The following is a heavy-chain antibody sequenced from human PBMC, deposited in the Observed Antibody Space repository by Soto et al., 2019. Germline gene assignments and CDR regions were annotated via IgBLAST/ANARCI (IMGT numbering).Heavy chain of an antibody. D-gene: IGHD2-15*01. Sequence: TSETLSLTCTVSGGSISSYYWSWIRQPPGKGLEWIGYIYYSGSTNYNPSLKSRVTISVDTSKNQFSLKLSSVTAADTAVYYCARVVVAATPDYFDHWGQGTLVTVSS. CDR1: GGSISSYY. J-gene: IGHJ4*02. CDR2: IYYSGST. V-gene: IGHV4-59*01. CDR3: ARVVVAATPDYFDH.